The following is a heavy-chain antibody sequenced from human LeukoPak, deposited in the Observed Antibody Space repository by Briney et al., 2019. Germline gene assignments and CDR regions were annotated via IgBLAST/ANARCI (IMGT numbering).Heavy chain of an antibody. CDR1: GFTFSNYA. D-gene: IGHD1-1*01. J-gene: IGHJ4*02. Sequence: PGGSLRLSCAASGFTFSNYAMSWVRQAPAGGLEWVSSLRGDGETFYADSVKGRFTLSRDDSRNTVYLQLNNLRVEDTALYYCAKACWVSNADAVLWGQGILVTVSS. V-gene: IGHV3-23*01. CDR3: AKACWVSNADAVL. CDR2: LRGDGET.